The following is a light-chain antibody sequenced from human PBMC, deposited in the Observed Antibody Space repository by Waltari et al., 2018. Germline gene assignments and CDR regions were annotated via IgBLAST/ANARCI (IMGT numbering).Light chain of an antibody. Sequence: DIQMTQSPSSLSASVGDRVTITCRASQSISSYLNWYQQRPGKAPKVLIYGASSLQSGVPSRFSGSASGTDFTLTISNLQPEDVATYYCQQSYSTPFIFGGGTKVIIK. J-gene: IGKJ4*01. V-gene: IGKV1-39*01. CDR2: GAS. CDR3: QQSYSTPFI. CDR1: QSISSY.